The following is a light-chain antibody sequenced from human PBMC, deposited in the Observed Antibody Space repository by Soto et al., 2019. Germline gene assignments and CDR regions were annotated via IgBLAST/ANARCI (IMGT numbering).Light chain of an antibody. V-gene: IGKV3-11*01. CDR1: QSVANY. CDR2: DSS. CDR3: QQRGSWPPLT. Sequence: EVVLTQSPDTLSLSPGERATISCRASQSVANYIAWYQKRPGQSPRLLIYDSSNRATGIPARFTGSGSGTDFTLTFSSLEPEDFAVYYCQQRGSWPPLTFGGGTKVEIK. J-gene: IGKJ4*01.